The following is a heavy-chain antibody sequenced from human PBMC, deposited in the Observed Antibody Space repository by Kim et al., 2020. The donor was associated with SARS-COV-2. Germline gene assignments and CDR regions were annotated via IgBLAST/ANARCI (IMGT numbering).Heavy chain of an antibody. J-gene: IGHJ4*02. CDR3: ARLRYSGSYYGYYFDY. D-gene: IGHD1-26*01. V-gene: IGHV4-39*01. CDR2: IYYSGST. CDR1: GGSISSSSYY. Sequence: SETLSLTCTVSGGSISSSSYYWGWIRQPPGKGLEWIGSIYYSGSTYYNPSLKSRVTISVDTSKNQFSLKLSSVTAADTAVYYCARLRYSGSYYGYYFDYWGQGTLVTVSS.